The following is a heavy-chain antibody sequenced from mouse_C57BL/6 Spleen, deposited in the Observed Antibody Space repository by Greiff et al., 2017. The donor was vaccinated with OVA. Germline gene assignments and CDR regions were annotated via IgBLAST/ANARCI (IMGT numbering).Heavy chain of an antibody. J-gene: IGHJ2*01. CDR3: AREGYGSSYEGSYFDY. D-gene: IGHD1-1*01. V-gene: IGHV5-4*01. Sequence: EVMLVESGGGLVKPGGSLKLSCAASGFTFSSYAMSWVRQTPEKRLEWVATISDGGSYTSYPDNVKGRFTISRDNAKNNLYLQMSHLKSEDTAMYYCAREGYGSSYEGSYFDYWGQGTTLTVSS. CDR2: ISDGGSYT. CDR1: GFTFSSYA.